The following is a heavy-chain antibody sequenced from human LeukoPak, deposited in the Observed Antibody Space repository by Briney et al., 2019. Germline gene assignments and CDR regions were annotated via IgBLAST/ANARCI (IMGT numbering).Heavy chain of an antibody. CDR2: INHSGST. J-gene: IGHJ4*02. Sequence: SETLSLTCAVYGGSFSGYYWSWIRQPPGKGLEWIGEINHSGSTNYNPSLKSRVTISVDTSKNQFSLKLSSVTAADTAVYYCARETMVRGGSFDYWGQGTLVTVSS. D-gene: IGHD3-10*01. V-gene: IGHV4-34*01. CDR3: ARETMVRGGSFDY. CDR1: GGSFSGYY.